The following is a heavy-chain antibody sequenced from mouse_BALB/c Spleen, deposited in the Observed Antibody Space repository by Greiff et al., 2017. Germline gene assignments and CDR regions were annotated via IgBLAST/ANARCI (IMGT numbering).Heavy chain of an antibody. J-gene: IGHJ4*01. CDR2: ISYSGST. V-gene: IGHV3-8*02. Sequence: EVMLVESGPSLVKPSQTLSLTCSVTGDSITSGYWNWIRKFPGNKLEYMGYISYSGSTYYNPSLKSRISITRDTSKNQYYLQLNSVTTEDTATYYCARGLYYGSSYYAMDYWGQGTSVTVSS. D-gene: IGHD1-1*01. CDR3: ARGLYYGSSYYAMDY. CDR1: GDSITSGY.